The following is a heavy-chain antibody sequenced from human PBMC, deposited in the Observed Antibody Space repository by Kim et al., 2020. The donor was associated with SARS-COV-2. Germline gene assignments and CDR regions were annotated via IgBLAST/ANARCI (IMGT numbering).Heavy chain of an antibody. CDR1: GDSISSSSYY. J-gene: IGHJ4*02. V-gene: IGHV4-39*01. D-gene: IGHD6-19*01. CDR2: IFYTGNT. CDR3: ARIAVASWEDYFDY. Sequence: SETLSLTCTVSGDSISSSSYYWGWIRQPPGKGLEWIGSIFYTGNTYYNPSLKSRVTISVDTSKNQFSLKLSSVTAADTAVHFCARIAVASWEDYFDYWGQGTLVTVSS.